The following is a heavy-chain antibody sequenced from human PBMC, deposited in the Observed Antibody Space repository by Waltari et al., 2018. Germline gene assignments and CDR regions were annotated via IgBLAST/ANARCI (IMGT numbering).Heavy chain of an antibody. D-gene: IGHD3-16*01. J-gene: IGHJ4*02. CDR3: ARGGEYVWKV. V-gene: IGHV4-4*02. CDR1: GDSVNSDSW. Sequence: QVQLQGSGPRLVKPSETLFLTCAMSGDSVNSDSWWTWVRQRPGETLEWIAETFHTGSSHYNPSLQRRVTILLDKSKNQFSLEMKYVTAADTAVYYCARGGEYVWKVWGQGALVIVSS. CDR2: TFHTGSS.